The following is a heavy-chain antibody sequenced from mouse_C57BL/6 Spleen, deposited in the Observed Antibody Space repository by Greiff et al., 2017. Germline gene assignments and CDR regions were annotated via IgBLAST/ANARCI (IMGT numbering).Heavy chain of an antibody. D-gene: IGHD1-1*01. CDR1: GYAFSSSW. CDR2: IYPGDGDT. J-gene: IGHJ4*01. V-gene: IGHV1-82*01. Sequence: QVQLKESGPELVKPGASVKISCKASGYAFSSSWMNWVKQRPGKGLEWIGRIYPGDGDTNYNGKFKGKATLTADKSSSTAYMQLSSLTSEDSAVYFCARWITTVVATPYAMDYWGQGTSVTVSS. CDR3: ARWITTVVATPYAMDY.